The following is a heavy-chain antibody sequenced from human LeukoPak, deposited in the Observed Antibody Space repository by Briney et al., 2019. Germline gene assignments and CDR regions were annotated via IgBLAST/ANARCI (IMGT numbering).Heavy chain of an antibody. Sequence: GGSLRLSCAASGFTFSNYWMSWVRQAPGKGLEWVANIKQDGSEKYYVDSVKGRFTISRDNAKNSLYLQMNSLRAEDTAVYYCATYSSLNRREFQYWGQGTLLTVSS. V-gene: IGHV3-7*01. D-gene: IGHD3-22*01. CDR2: IKQDGSEK. CDR3: ATYSSLNRREFQY. J-gene: IGHJ1*01. CDR1: GFTFSNYW.